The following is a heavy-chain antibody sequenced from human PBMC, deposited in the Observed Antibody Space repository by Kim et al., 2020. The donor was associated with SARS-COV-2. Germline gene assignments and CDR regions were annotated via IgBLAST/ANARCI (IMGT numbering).Heavy chain of an antibody. Sequence: GGSLRLSCAASGFIFRNFGLHWVRQAPGKALEWVAFISNDGATAIYADSVRGRFTISRDYSENKVYLQMDSLSAGDTAVYYCARPSSSHFDFWGQGTLV. CDR2: ISNDGATA. J-gene: IGHJ4*02. CDR1: GFIFRNFG. CDR3: ARPSSSHFDF. V-gene: IGHV3-33*05. D-gene: IGHD3-10*01.